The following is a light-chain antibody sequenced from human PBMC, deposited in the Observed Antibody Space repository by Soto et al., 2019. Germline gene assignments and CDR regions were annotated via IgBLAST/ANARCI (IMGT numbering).Light chain of an antibody. V-gene: IGLV2-14*03. CDR3: SSYTSSSTPFV. J-gene: IGLJ1*01. Sequence: QSVLTQPASVSGSPGQSITISCTGTSSDVGRYNYVSWYQQHPGKAPKVMIYDVNNRPSGVSNRFSGSKSGNTASLTISGLQAEDEAHYYCSSYTSSSTPFVFGTGTKLTVL. CDR1: SSDVGRYNY. CDR2: DVN.